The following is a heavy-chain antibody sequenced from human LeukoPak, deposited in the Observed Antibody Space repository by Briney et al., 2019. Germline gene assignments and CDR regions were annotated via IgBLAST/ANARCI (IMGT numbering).Heavy chain of an antibody. J-gene: IGHJ4*02. CDR3: VTDTPMGGLFDY. CDR1: GFTFSSYS. CDR2: ISSSSNTI. Sequence: GGSLRLSCAASGFTFSSYSMNWVRQAPGKGLEWVSYISSSSNTIYYADSVKGRFTISRDNAKNSLYLQMNGLRDEDTALYYCVTDTPMGGLFDYWGQGTLVTVSS. V-gene: IGHV3-48*02. D-gene: IGHD5-18*01.